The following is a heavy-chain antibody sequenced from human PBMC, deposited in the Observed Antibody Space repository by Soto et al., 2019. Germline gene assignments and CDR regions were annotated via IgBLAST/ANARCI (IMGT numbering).Heavy chain of an antibody. J-gene: IGHJ4*02. D-gene: IGHD6-13*01. CDR2: IWYDGSNK. CDR3: ARDFGQDDIAAAGDFDY. Sequence: GGSLRLSCAASGFTFSSYGMHWVRQAPDKGLEWVAVIWYDGSNKYYADSVKGRFTISRDNSKNTLYLQMNSLRAEDTAVYYCARDFGQDDIAAAGDFDYWGQGTLVTVSS. V-gene: IGHV3-33*01. CDR1: GFTFSSYG.